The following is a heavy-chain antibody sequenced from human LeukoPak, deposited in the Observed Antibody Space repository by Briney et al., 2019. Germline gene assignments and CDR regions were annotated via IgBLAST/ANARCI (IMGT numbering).Heavy chain of an antibody. CDR1: GGSISSGSYY. D-gene: IGHD4-17*01. Sequence: SETLSLTRTVSGGSISSGSYYWSWIRQPAGKGLEWIGRIYTSGSTNYNPSLKSRVTISVDTSKNQFSLKLSSVTAADTAVYYCARDGPSAYGVSWFDPWGQGTLVTVSS. V-gene: IGHV4-61*02. CDR2: IYTSGST. J-gene: IGHJ5*02. CDR3: ARDGPSAYGVSWFDP.